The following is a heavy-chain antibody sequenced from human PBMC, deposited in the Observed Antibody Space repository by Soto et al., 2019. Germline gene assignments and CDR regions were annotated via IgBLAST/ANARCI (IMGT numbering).Heavy chain of an antibody. J-gene: IGHJ4*02. V-gene: IGHV1-3*01. Sequence: AASVKVSCKASGYTFTGYAMHWVRQAPGQRLEWMGWINGGNGNTKYSQKLQGRVIITRDTAASTAYMELSSLRSEDTAVYYCAKESGSYPEYYFHYWGQGTLVTVYS. D-gene: IGHD1-26*01. CDR3: AKESGSYPEYYFHY. CDR1: GYTFTGYA. CDR2: INGGNGNT.